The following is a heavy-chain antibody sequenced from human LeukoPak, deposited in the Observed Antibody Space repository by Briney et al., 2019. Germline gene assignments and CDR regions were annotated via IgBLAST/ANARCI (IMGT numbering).Heavy chain of an antibody. CDR1: GFTFSNYA. CDR3: ARDLHFGVYDSSIYYPY. D-gene: IGHD3-22*01. Sequence: GGSLRLSCAASGFTFSNYALHWVRQAPGKGLEWVAVISYDGSNKFYADSVRGRFTISRDNSKNTLFLQMNSLRAEDTAVYYCARDLHFGVYDSSIYYPYWGQGTLVTVSS. J-gene: IGHJ4*02. V-gene: IGHV3-30*07. CDR2: ISYDGSNK.